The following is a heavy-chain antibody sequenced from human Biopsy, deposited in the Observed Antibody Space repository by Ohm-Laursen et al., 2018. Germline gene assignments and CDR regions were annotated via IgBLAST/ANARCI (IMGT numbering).Heavy chain of an antibody. D-gene: IGHD1-26*01. V-gene: IGHV1-2*02. CDR3: ARGGLNYWYFDL. Sequence: GSSVKVSCKASGYTFTTYYIHWVRQAPGQGLEWMGWINPNSGGTNYAQKFQGRVTMTRDTSMSTAYMELNRLRSDDTAVYYCARGGLNYWYFDLWGRGTLVTVSS. CDR1: GYTFTTYY. CDR2: INPNSGGT. J-gene: IGHJ2*01.